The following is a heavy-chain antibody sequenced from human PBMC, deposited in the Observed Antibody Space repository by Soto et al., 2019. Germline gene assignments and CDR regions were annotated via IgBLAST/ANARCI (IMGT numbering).Heavy chain of an antibody. CDR3: ARAGWYRFDY. D-gene: IGHD2-15*01. CDR2: INADGSTT. J-gene: IGHJ4*02. CDR1: GFTFRSYW. V-gene: IGHV3-74*01. Sequence: DVQLVESGGGLAQPGGSLRLSCVGSGFTFRSYWMHWVRQAPGKGLVWVSRINADGSTTNYADSVKGRFTVSRDNAKNTVYLQMNSLIDEDTAVYFCARAGWYRFDYWGQGTLLTVS.